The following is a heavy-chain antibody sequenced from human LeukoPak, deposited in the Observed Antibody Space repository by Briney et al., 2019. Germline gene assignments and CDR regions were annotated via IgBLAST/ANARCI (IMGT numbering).Heavy chain of an antibody. D-gene: IGHD3-22*01. J-gene: IGHJ4*02. CDR2: IYPDDSAP. V-gene: IGHV5-51*01. Sequence: GESQKISCKGSGYSFTSYWIGWVRQMPGKGLEWMGIIYPDDSAPRYSPSFQGQVTISLDKSISAAYLQWNNLKASDTAMYYCARLDTSGHYFWDYWGQGTLVTVSS. CDR1: GYSFTSYW. CDR3: ARLDTSGHYFWDY.